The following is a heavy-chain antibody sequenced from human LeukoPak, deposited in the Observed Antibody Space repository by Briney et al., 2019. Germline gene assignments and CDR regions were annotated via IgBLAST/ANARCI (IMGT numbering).Heavy chain of an antibody. CDR3: AKMAVTDYYYYYGMDV. V-gene: IGHV3-23*01. CDR2: ISGSGGST. Sequence: PGGPLRLSCAASGFTFSSYAMSWVRQAPGKGLEWVSAISGSGGSTFYADSVKGRFTISRDNSKNTLYLQMNSLRAEDTAAYYCAKMAVTDYYYYYGMDVWGQGTTVTVSS. J-gene: IGHJ6*02. D-gene: IGHD2-21*02. CDR1: GFTFSSYA.